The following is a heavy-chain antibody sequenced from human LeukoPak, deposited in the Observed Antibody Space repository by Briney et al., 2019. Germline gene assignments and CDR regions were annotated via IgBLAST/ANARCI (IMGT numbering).Heavy chain of an antibody. Sequence: SETLSLTCTVSGGSISSYYWSWIRQPPGKGLEWIGYIYYSGSTNYNPSLKSRVTISVDTSKNQFSLKLSSVTAADTAVYYCARVAAKTVDYWGQGTLVTVSS. V-gene: IGHV4-59*12. D-gene: IGHD2-15*01. J-gene: IGHJ4*02. CDR1: GGSISSYY. CDR3: ARVAAKTVDY. CDR2: IYYSGST.